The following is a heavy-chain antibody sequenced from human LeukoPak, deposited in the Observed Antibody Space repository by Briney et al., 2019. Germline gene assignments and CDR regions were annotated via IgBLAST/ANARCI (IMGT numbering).Heavy chain of an antibody. J-gene: IGHJ4*02. V-gene: IGHV1-69*05. CDR3: ARDAYSGAPFGY. CDR1: GCTFSSYA. CDR2: ISPIFGTA. Sequence: GASVKVSCKASGCTFSSYAISWVRQAPGQGLEWMGRISPIFGTANYAQKFQGRVTITTAESTSTTYMELSSLRCEDTAVYYCARDAYSGAPFGYWGQGTLVTVSS. D-gene: IGHD1-26*01.